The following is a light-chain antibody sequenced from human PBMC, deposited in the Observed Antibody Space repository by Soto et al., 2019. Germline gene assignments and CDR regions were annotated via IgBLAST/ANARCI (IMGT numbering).Light chain of an antibody. CDR2: LGS. CDR1: QSLLHSNGYNY. CDR3: LQPLQSWT. Sequence: DIVMTQSPLSLPVTPGEPASISCRSSQSLLHSNGYNYLDWYLQKPGQSPQLLIYLGSNRASGVPDRFSGSGSGTDFTLKISRVEAEDVGVYYCLQPLQSWTFGQGTKWRS. V-gene: IGKV2-28*01. J-gene: IGKJ1*01.